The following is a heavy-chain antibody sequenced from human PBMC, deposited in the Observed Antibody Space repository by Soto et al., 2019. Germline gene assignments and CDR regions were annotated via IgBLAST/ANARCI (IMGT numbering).Heavy chain of an antibody. Sequence: GGSLRLSCAASGFTVSTYPMHWVRQTPGKGLEWVAVISYDGSNKYYADTVKGRFTISRDNSKNTLYLQMNSLRAEDTAVYYCVKGGYHYFDYWGQGTLVTVSS. D-gene: IGHD5-12*01. J-gene: IGHJ4*02. V-gene: IGHV3-30-3*01. CDR2: ISYDGSNK. CDR1: GFTVSTYP. CDR3: VKGGYHYFDY.